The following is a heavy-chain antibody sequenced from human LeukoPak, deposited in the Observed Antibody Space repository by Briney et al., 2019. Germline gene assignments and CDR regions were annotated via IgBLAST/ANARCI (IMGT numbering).Heavy chain of an antibody. J-gene: IGHJ4*02. V-gene: IGHV1-8*01. CDR2: MSPNSGDT. D-gene: IGHD5-12*01. CDR1: GYTFTSYD. Sequence: ASVKVSCKASGYTFTSYDFNWVRQATGQRPEWMGWMSPNSGDTGYAQKFQDRVTMTRNTSISTAYMELSSLRSDDTAVYYCAAAPPKRWLQFRFDYWGQGTLVTVSS. CDR3: AAAPPKRWLQFRFDY.